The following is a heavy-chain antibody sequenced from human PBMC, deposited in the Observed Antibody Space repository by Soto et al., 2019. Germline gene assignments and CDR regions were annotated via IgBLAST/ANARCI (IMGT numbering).Heavy chain of an antibody. V-gene: IGHV3-74*01. D-gene: IGHD2-8*02. J-gene: IGHJ6*03. Sequence: RLSCAASGFAFSSYWMHWVRQAPGKGLVWVSRINSDGSSTSYADSVKGRFTISRDNAKNTLYLQMNSLRAEDTAVYYCAGLVVTPYYYYMDVWGKGTTVTVSS. CDR1: GFAFSSYW. CDR3: AGLVVTPYYYYMDV. CDR2: INSDGSST.